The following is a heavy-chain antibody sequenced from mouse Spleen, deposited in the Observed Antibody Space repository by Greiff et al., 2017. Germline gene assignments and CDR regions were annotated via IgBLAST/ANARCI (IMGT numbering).Heavy chain of an antibody. Sequence: EVKLMESGPGLVKPSQSLSLTCSVTGYSITSGYYWNWIRQFPGNKLEWMGYISYDGSNNYNPSLKNRISITRDTSKNQFFLKLNSVTTEDTATYYCARGPRGNYDVWGAGTTVTVSS. J-gene: IGHJ1*01. CDR3: ARGPRGNYDV. V-gene: IGHV3-6*01. CDR2: ISYDGSN. CDR1: GYSITSGYY.